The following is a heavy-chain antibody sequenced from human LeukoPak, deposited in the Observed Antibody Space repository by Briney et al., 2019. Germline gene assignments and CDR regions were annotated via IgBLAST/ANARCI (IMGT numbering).Heavy chain of an antibody. CDR3: ATIRVDY. J-gene: IGHJ4*02. Sequence: ASVKVSCKASGYTFTGYYVHWVRQAPGRGLEWMGWIDPNSGGANYAQKFQGRVTMTRDTSISTAYMELSRLTSDDTAVYYCATIRVDYWGQGTLVTVSS. CDR1: GYTFTGYY. V-gene: IGHV1-2*02. CDR2: IDPNSGGA.